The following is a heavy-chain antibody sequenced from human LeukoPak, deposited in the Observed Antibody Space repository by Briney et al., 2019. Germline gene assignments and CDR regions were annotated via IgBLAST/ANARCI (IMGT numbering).Heavy chain of an antibody. D-gene: IGHD1-26*01. Sequence: GGSLRLSCAASGFTLSSYAMTWVRQAPGKGLEWVSAISGSGGSTYFADSVKGRFTISRDTSKNTLYLQMYSLRAEDTAVYFCARNSGGATGPLIYWGQGTLVTVSS. J-gene: IGHJ4*02. V-gene: IGHV3-23*01. CDR2: ISGSGGST. CDR3: ARNSGGATGPLIY. CDR1: GFTLSSYA.